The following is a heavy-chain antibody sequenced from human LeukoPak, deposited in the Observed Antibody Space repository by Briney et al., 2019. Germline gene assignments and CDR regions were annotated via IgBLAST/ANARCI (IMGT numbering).Heavy chain of an antibody. CDR2: IYYNGNT. V-gene: IGHV4-39*07. J-gene: IGHJ2*01. CDR3: ARWVYDRSGYYPDWYFDL. Sequence: SETLSLTCTVSGGSIYSSSSYWVWIRQPPGKGLEWIGSIYYNGNTYYNPSLKSRVTVSIDTSKNQFSLRLNSLTPADTAVYYCARWVYDRSGYYPDWYFDLWGRGTLVTVSS. CDR1: GGSIYSSSSY. D-gene: IGHD3-22*01.